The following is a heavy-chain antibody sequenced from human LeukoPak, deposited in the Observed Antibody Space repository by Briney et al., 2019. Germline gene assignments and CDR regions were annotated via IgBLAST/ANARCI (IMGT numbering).Heavy chain of an antibody. CDR2: IYYSGST. V-gene: IGHV4-39*07. J-gene: IGHJ4*02. Sequence: SETLSLTCTVSGGSISSGSYYWGWIRQPPGKGLEWIGSIYYSGSTYYNPSLKSRVTISVDTSKNQFSLKLNSVTAADTAVYYCTRDLGQWLVDYWGQGTLVTVSS. D-gene: IGHD6-19*01. CDR1: GGSISSGSYY. CDR3: TRDLGQWLVDY.